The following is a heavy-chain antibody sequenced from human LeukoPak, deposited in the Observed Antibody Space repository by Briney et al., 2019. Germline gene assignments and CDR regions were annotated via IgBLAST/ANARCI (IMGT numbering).Heavy chain of an antibody. Sequence: GGSLRLSCAASGFGFTTYWMSWVRQAPGQGLEWVANIKQDGSEKYYVDSVKGRFTISRDNAKNSLYLQMNSLRVEDTAVYYCARLCSSRWFDPWGQGTLVTVTS. D-gene: IGHD6-13*01. CDR1: GFGFTTYW. J-gene: IGHJ5*02. V-gene: IGHV3-7*01. CDR2: IKQDGSEK. CDR3: ARLCSSRWFDP.